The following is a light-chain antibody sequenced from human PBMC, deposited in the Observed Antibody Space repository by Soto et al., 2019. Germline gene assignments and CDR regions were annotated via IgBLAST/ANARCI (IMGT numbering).Light chain of an antibody. V-gene: IGKV3-15*01. CDR1: QSVSVN. CDR2: AAS. Sequence: EVVMTQSPASLSVSPGERATLSCRASQSVSVNLAWYQQKPGQAPRLLILAASARATGIPPRFSGSGSGTEFTLTISSLQSDDFAVYYCQQYDDWPSNTFGQGTKLQIK. J-gene: IGKJ2*01. CDR3: QQYDDWPSNT.